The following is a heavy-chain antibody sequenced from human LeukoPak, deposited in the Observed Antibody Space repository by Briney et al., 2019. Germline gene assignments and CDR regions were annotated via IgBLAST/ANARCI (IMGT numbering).Heavy chain of an antibody. CDR3: ARDRASYYYDSSGYYQGAFDI. D-gene: IGHD3-22*01. CDR1: GGSISSYY. V-gene: IGHV3-48*01. Sequence: PSETLSLTCTVSGGSISSYYWSWIRQPPGKGLEWVSYISSSSSTIYYADSVKGRFTISRDNAKNSLYLQMNSLRAEDTAVYYCARDRASYYYDSSGYYQGAFDIWGQGTMVTVSS. J-gene: IGHJ3*02. CDR2: ISSSSSTI.